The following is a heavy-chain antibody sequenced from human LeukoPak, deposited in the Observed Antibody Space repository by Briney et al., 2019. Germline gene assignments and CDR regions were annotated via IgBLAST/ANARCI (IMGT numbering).Heavy chain of an antibody. V-gene: IGHV3-74*01. CDR1: GFNFASHW. D-gene: IGHD2-8*01. J-gene: IGHJ3*01. CDR2: INSGGSGT. Sequence: GGSLRLSCAASGFNFASHWMHWVRQTPGKGLVWVSRINSGGSGTSYADSVEGRFTISRDNAKNTLYLQMNSLRAEDTAVYYCARVQGHPPNGLDVWGQGTMVTVSS. CDR3: ARVQGHPPNGLDV.